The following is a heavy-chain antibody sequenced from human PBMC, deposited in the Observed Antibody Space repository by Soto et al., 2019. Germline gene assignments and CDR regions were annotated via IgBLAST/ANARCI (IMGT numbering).Heavy chain of an antibody. J-gene: IGHJ4*02. CDR3: ARAVWGSSQEFDN. Sequence: QVQLVQSGAEVKKPGASVKVSCKASGFNFACYFLHWVRQSPGQGLEWMGWINPNSGATKDAQKFQGRVTMTWDTSISSAYIELVSLRFDDAAVYYCARAVWGSSQEFDNWGQGTRVTVSS. CDR1: GFNFACYF. D-gene: IGHD3-16*01. CDR2: INPNSGAT. V-gene: IGHV1-2*02.